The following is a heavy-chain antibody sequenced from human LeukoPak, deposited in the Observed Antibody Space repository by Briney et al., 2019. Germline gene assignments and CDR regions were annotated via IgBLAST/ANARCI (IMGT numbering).Heavy chain of an antibody. Sequence: ASVKVSCKASGYTFTGYYMHWVRQAPGQGLEWMGWINPISGGTNYAQKFKGWVTLTRDTSINTTYMELSRLASDVTAVYFCARGTPGSYLGYWGQGTLVTVSS. D-gene: IGHD3-16*02. J-gene: IGHJ4*02. V-gene: IGHV1-2*04. CDR2: INPISGGT. CDR1: GYTFTGYY. CDR3: ARGTPGSYLGY.